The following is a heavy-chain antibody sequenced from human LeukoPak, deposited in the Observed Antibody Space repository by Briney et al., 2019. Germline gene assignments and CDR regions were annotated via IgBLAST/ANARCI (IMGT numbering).Heavy chain of an antibody. CDR3: ARHGPSPGYYYYYGMDV. CDR2: IYYSGST. D-gene: IGHD2-2*01. CDR1: GGSISSYY. Sequence: PSETLSLTRSVSGGSISSYYWSWLRKPPGKGLEWIGYIYYSGSTKYNPSLKTRATISGDTSKNQFSLKLRSVTAADTAVYYCARHGPSPGYYYYYGMDVWGQGTTVTVSS. J-gene: IGHJ6*02. V-gene: IGHV4-59*08.